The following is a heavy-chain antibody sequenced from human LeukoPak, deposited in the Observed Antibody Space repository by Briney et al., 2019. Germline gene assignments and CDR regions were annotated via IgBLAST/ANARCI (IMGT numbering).Heavy chain of an antibody. V-gene: IGHV1-69*13. CDR3: ARLYSSSWYVFDY. D-gene: IGHD6-13*01. CDR2: IIPIFGTA. Sequence: SVKVSCKASGGTFSSYAISWVRQAPGQGLEWMGGIIPIFGTANYAQKFQGRVAITADESTSTAYMELSSLRSEDTAVYYCARLYSSSWYVFDYWGQGTLVTVSS. CDR1: GGTFSSYA. J-gene: IGHJ4*02.